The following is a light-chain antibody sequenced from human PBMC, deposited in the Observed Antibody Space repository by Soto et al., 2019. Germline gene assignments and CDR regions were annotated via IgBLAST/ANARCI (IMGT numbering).Light chain of an antibody. CDR2: SNN. V-gene: IGLV1-44*01. CDR3: AAWDDSLNGHWV. CDR1: SSNIGSNT. J-gene: IGLJ3*02. Sequence: QSALTQPPSASGTPGQRVIISCSGSSSNIGSNTVNWYQQLPGTAPKLLIYSNNQRPSGVPDRFSGSKSGTSASLAISGLQSEDEADYYCAAWDDSLNGHWVFGGGTKVTVL.